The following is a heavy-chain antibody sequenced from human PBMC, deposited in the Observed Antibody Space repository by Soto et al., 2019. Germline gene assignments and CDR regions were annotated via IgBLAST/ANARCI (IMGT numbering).Heavy chain of an antibody. CDR2: IYPGDHET. Sequence: PGESLKISCQSSGYTFSNFWIGWVRQLPGKGLEWMGIIYPGDHETRYSPSFQGQVTISADKSISTAYLQWSSLKASDTAIYYCVATYGDYLDYWGQGTLVTVSS. J-gene: IGHJ4*02. CDR3: VATYGDYLDY. V-gene: IGHV5-51*01. D-gene: IGHD4-17*01. CDR1: GYTFSNFW.